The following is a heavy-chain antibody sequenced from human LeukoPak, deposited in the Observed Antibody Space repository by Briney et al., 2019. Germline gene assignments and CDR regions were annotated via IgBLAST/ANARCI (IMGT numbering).Heavy chain of an antibody. CDR2: MNPNSGNT. CDR1: GYTFTSYD. J-gene: IGHJ6*03. D-gene: IGHD6-13*01. CDR3: ARGDSSSWYPLYYYYYMDV. Sequence: ASVKVSCTASGYTFTSYDINWVRQATGQGLEWMGWMNPNSGNTGYAQKFQGRVTITRNTSISTAYMELSSLRSEDTAVYYCARGDSSSWYPLYYYYYMDVWGKGTTVTVSS. V-gene: IGHV1-8*03.